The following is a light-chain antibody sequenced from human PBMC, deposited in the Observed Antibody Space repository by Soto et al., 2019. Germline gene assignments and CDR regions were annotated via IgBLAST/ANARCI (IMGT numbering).Light chain of an antibody. J-gene: IGKJ1*01. CDR1: QSISSW. Sequence: DIQMTQSPSTLSASVGYRVTITCRASQSISSWLAWYQQKPGKAPKLLIYDASSLEGGVPSRFSGSGSGTEFTLTISSLQPDDFATYYCQQYNSYPWTFGQGTKVEIK. V-gene: IGKV1-5*01. CDR2: DAS. CDR3: QQYNSYPWT.